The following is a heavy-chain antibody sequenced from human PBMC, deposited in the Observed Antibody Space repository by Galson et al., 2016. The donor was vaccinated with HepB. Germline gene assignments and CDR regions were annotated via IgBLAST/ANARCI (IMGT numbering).Heavy chain of an antibody. CDR3: TTLDTAMVTAPNSYYVLDV. V-gene: IGHV3-15*01. CDR1: GFTFSNAW. D-gene: IGHD5-18*01. J-gene: IGHJ6*02. Sequence: SLRLSCAASGFTFSNAWMTWVRQAPGKGLEWVGRVKSNTDGGTTDYAAPVKGRFTISRDGSKNTLYLQMSSLKTEDTAVYYCTTLDTAMVTAPNSYYVLDVWGQEPRSPSP. CDR2: VKSNTDGGTT.